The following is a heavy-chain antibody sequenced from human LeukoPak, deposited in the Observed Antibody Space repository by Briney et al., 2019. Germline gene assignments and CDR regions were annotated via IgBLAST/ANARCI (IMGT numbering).Heavy chain of an antibody. Sequence: SETLSLTCTVSGGSISTYYWSWIRQPPGKGLEWIGYIDYSGSTNYNPSLKSRVTMSVDTSKNRFSLRLSSVTAADTALFYCARVRRYSSRPDAFDIWGEGTKVSVSS. CDR3: ARVRRYSSRPDAFDI. V-gene: IGHV4-59*01. CDR1: GGSISTYY. J-gene: IGHJ3*02. CDR2: IDYSGST. D-gene: IGHD6-13*01.